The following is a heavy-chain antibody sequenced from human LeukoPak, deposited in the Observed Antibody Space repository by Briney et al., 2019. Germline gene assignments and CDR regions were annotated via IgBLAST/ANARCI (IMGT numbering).Heavy chain of an antibody. CDR2: INHTGST. CDR1: GGSISGSGYY. J-gene: IGHJ5*02. D-gene: IGHD1-26*01. Sequence: SETLSLTCTVSGGSISGSGYYWSWIRQPPGKGLEWIGYINHTGSTYYNPSLASRVTISVDRSKNQFSLRLTSVTAADTAVFYCARGGVGPTTNWFDPWGQGTLVTVSS. CDR3: ARGGVGPTTNWFDP. V-gene: IGHV4-30-2*01.